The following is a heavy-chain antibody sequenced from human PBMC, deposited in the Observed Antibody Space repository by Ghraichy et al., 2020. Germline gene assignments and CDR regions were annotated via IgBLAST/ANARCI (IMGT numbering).Heavy chain of an antibody. CDR2: INPSGGST. J-gene: IGHJ6*02. Sequence: ASVKVSCKASGYTFTSYYMHWVRQAPGQGLEWMGIINPSGGSTSYAQKFQGRVTMTRDTSTSTVYMELSSLRSEDTAVYYCASRVGTYYGMDVWGQGTTVTVSS. CDR1: GYTFTSYY. V-gene: IGHV1-46*01. D-gene: IGHD1-26*01. CDR3: ASRVGTYYGMDV.